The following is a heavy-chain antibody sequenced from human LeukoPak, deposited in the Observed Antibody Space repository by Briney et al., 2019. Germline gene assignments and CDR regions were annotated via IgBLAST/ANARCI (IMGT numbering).Heavy chain of an antibody. J-gene: IGHJ4*02. CDR1: GGSISSGSYY. CDR2: IYTSGST. V-gene: IGHV4-61*02. Sequence: PSQTLSLTCTVSGGSISSGSYYWSWIRQPAGKGLEWIGRIYTSGSTNYNPSLKSRVTISVDTSKNQFSLKLSSVTAADTAVYYCARAVAGTLDYWDQGTLVTVSS. CDR3: ARAVAGTLDY. D-gene: IGHD6-19*01.